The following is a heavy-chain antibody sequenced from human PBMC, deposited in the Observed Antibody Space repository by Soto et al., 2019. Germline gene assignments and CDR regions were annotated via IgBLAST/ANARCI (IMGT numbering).Heavy chain of an antibody. CDR1: GGSISSGGYY. CDR2: IYYSGST. D-gene: IGHD6-13*01. V-gene: IGHV4-31*03. Sequence: QVQLQESGPGLVKPSQTLSLTCTVSGGSISSGGYYWSWIRQHPGKGLEWIGYIYYSGSTYYNPSLKSRVTISVDTSKNQLSLKLSSVTAADTAVYYCARGVWGRPTGYSSSWTLDYWGQGTLVTVSS. CDR3: ARGVWGRPTGYSSSWTLDY. J-gene: IGHJ4*02.